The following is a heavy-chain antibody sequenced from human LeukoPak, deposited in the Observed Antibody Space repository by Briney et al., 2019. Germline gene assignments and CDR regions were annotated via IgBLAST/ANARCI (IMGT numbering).Heavy chain of an antibody. J-gene: IGHJ4*02. V-gene: IGHV5-51*01. CDR3: ARHVTPGGYSYGGDFDY. CDR1: GYSFTRYW. CDR2: IYPGDPDT. Sequence: GESLKISCKGSGYSFTRYWIGWVRRMPGKGLEWMGIIYPGDPDTRYSPSFQGQVTISADKSISTAYLQWSSLKASDTAMYYCARHVTPGGYSYGGDFDYWGQGTLVTVSS. D-gene: IGHD5-18*01.